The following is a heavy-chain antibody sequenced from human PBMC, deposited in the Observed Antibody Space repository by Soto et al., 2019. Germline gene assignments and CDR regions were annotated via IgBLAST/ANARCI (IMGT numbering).Heavy chain of an antibody. CDR3: ARDKIPGLFDY. J-gene: IGHJ4*02. CDR1: GGSISSGGYY. D-gene: IGHD1-1*01. V-gene: IGHV4-61*08. CDR2: IYYSGST. Sequence: PSETLSLTCTVSGGSISSGGYYWSWIRQHPGKGLEWIGYIYYSGSTNYNPSLKSRVTISVDKSKNQFSLKLSSVTAADTAVYYCARDKIPGLFDYWGQGNRVTVS.